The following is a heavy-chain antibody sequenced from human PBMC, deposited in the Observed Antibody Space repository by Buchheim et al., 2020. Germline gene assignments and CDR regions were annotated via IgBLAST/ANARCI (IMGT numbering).Heavy chain of an antibody. CDR3: AKDRRGITVAGDFDY. D-gene: IGHD6-19*01. CDR1: GFTFSTYG. Sequence: QVHLVESGGGVVQPGRSLRLSCAASGFTFSTYGMHWVRQAPGKGLEWVAVISYDGSNKYYADSVKGRFTISRDNSKNTLYLQMNSLRAEDTAVFYCAKDRRGITVAGDFDYWGQGTL. V-gene: IGHV3-30*18. J-gene: IGHJ4*02. CDR2: ISYDGSNK.